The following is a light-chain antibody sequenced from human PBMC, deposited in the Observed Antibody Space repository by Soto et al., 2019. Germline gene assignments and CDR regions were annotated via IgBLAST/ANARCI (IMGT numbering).Light chain of an antibody. V-gene: IGLV2-14*03. Sequence: QSALTQPASVSGSLGQSITISCTGTSIDVGGYNYVPWYQQHPGQAPKLLIYDVSHRPSGISYRFSGSKSGNTASLTISGLQAEDEADYSCSSYTGSAALVIFGGGTKLTVL. CDR2: DVS. CDR1: SIDVGGYNY. CDR3: SSYTGSAALVI. J-gene: IGLJ2*01.